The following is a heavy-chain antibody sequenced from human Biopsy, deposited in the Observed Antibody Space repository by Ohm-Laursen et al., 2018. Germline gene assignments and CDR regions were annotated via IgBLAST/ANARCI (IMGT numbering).Heavy chain of an antibody. CDR2: VFHSGLT. Sequence: TLSLTCTVSGDDSIASYYWSWLRQSPEKGLEWIGFVFHSGLTSYHPSLRSRVSISVDSSKNQFYLNLSSLTPADTAVYFCARGYGGSSRYFDLWGRGTQVTVSS. V-gene: IGHV4-59*01. J-gene: IGHJ2*01. CDR1: GDDSIASYY. D-gene: IGHD3-16*01. CDR3: ARGYGGSSRYFDL.